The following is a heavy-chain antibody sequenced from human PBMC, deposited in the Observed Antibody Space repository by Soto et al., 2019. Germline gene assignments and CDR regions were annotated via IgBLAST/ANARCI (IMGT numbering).Heavy chain of an antibody. D-gene: IGHD6-19*01. J-gene: IGHJ5*02. CDR3: ARRRGDSSGWYNWFDP. Sequence: EVQLVESGGGLVQPGGSLRLSCAASGFTFSSYWMHWVRQAPGKGLVWVSRINSDGSSTSYADYVKGRFTISRDNAKNTLYLQMNSLSAEDTAVYYCARRRGDSSGWYNWFDPWGQGTLVTVSS. CDR1: GFTFSSYW. CDR2: INSDGSST. V-gene: IGHV3-74*01.